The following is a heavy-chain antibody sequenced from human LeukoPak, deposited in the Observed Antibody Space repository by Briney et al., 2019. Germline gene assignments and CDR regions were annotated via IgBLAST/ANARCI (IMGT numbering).Heavy chain of an antibody. CDR2: INHSGST. CDR3: ARSSKTQWLSPGDGFDI. J-gene: IGHJ3*02. Sequence: SETLSLTCTVSGGSISSSGYYWGWIRQPPGKGLEWIGEINHSGSTNYNPSLRSRVTISVDTSKNQFSLKFTSMTAADTAVYYCARSSKTQWLSPGDGFDIWGRGTLVTVSS. CDR1: GGSISSSGYY. D-gene: IGHD6-19*01. V-gene: IGHV4-39*07.